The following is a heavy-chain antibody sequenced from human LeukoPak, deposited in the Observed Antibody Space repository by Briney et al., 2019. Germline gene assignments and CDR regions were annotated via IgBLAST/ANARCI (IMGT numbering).Heavy chain of an antibody. CDR1: GYTFTSYY. CDR3: ARDSSIVSRAPGY. J-gene: IGHJ4*02. CDR2: INPSGGST. D-gene: IGHD6-6*01. V-gene: IGHV1-46*01. Sequence: ASVKVSCKASGYTFTSYYMHWVRQAPGQGLEWMGIINPSGGSTSYAQKFQGRVTMTTDTSTNTAYMELRSLSSDDTAVYYCARDSSIVSRAPGYWGQGTLVTVSS.